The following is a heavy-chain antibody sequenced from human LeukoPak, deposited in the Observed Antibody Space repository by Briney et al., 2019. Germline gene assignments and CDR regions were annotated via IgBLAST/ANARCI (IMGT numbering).Heavy chain of an antibody. V-gene: IGHV4-4*02. D-gene: IGHD2-21*02. CDR2: IEDRGNT. J-gene: IGHJ4*02. Sequence: SETLSLTCAVSGGSISSNWWSWVRQPPGKGLEWIGEIEDRGNTNYNPSLKSRVTISVDKSKNQFSLKLSSVTAADTAVYYCARVAYCGGDCSGYFDYWGQGALVTVSS. CDR3: ARVAYCGGDCSGYFDY. CDR1: GGSISSNW.